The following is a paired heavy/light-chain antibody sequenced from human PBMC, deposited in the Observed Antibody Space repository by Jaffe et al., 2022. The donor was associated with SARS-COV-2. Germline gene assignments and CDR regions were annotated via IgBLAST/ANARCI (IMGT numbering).Light chain of an antibody. CDR1: QSISSY. CDR2: AAS. J-gene: IGKJ1*01. CDR3: QQSYSIPKT. Sequence: DIQMTQSPSSLSASVGDRVTITCRASQSISSYLNWYQQKQGKAPKLLIYAASTLQSGVPSRFSGSGSGTDFTLTISSLQPEDFGTYYCQQSYSIPKTFGQGTRVEVK. V-gene: IGKV1-39*01.
Heavy chain of an antibody. CDR3: ARRGGADWLFQYQPADV. D-gene: IGHD3-9*01. V-gene: IGHV5-51*01. CDR1: GYTFTDYW. J-gene: IGHJ6*04. CDR2: IYPADSDT. Sequence: EMQLVQSGAEVKKPGESLKISCKGSGYTFTDYWIGWVRQMPGKGLEWMGIIYPADSDTKYSPSFQGHFTISVDKSISTAYLQWSSLKASDTAMYYCARRGGADWLFQYQPADVWGEGTKVTVSS.